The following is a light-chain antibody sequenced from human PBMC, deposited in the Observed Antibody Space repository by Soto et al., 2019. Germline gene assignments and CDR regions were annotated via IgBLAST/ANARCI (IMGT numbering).Light chain of an antibody. J-gene: IGLJ2*01. V-gene: IGLV3-21*04. Sequence: SYELTQQPSVSLAPGETAKITCGGNNIGGKSVHWYQWKPGQAPTLPIYNDGDRPSGIPERFSGSNSGNMATLTVSRVEAGDEADYYCQVWGSNADPYVVFGGGTQLTVL. CDR1: NIGGKS. CDR3: QVWGSNADPYVV. CDR2: NDG.